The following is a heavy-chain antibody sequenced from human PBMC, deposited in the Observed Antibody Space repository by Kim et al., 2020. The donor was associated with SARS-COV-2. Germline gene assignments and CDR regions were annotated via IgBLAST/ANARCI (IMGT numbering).Heavy chain of an antibody. J-gene: IGHJ6*02. CDR3: AREYCSSTSCYPGVDYYYYGMDV. CDR2: INAGNGNT. D-gene: IGHD2-2*01. V-gene: IGHV1-3*01. CDR1: GYTFTSYA. Sequence: ASVKVSCKASGYTFTSYAMHWVRQAPGQRLEWMGWINAGNGNTKYSQKFQGRVTITRDTSASTAYMELSSLRSEDTAVYYCAREYCSSTSCYPGVDYYYYGMDVWGQGTTVTVSS.